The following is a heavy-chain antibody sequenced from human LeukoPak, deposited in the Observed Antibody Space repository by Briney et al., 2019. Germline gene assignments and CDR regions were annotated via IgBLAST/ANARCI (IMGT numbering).Heavy chain of an antibody. D-gene: IGHD3-9*01. CDR2: FDPEDGET. CDR1: GYTLTEFS. J-gene: IGHJ4*02. V-gene: IGHV1-24*01. CDR3: ATDQKKWTTRYNY. Sequence: ASVKVSCKVSGYTLTEFSMHWARQAPGKGLEWMGGFDPEDGETIYVQKFQGRVTMTEDTSTDTAYMELSSLRSEDTAVYYCATDQKKWTTRYNYWGQGTLVTVSS.